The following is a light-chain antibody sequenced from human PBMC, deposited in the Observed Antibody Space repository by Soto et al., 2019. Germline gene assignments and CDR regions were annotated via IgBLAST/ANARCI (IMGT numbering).Light chain of an antibody. CDR2: GAS. J-gene: IGKJ2*01. V-gene: IGKV3-20*01. CDR3: QQYGSSLYT. CDR1: QSVSSIY. Sequence: EIVLTQSPDTLSLSPGERATLSCRASQSVSSIYLAWYQQKPGQAPRLLIYGASNRATGIPDRFSGSGSGTDFTLTISILEPEDFAVYYCQQYGSSLYTFGQGTKLEIK.